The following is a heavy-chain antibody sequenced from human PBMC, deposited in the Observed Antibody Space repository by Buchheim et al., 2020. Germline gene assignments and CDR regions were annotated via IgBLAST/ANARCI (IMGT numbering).Heavy chain of an antibody. V-gene: IGHV3-74*01. J-gene: IGHJ4*02. CDR1: GFTFSNYW. CDR2: IESDGSSM. CDR3: ARGGVAAGFDC. Sequence: EVQLVESGGGLVQPGGSLRLSCAASGFTFSNYWMYWVRQAPGKGLVWASRIESDGSSMSYADSVKGRFTISRDNAKNTLYLQMSSPRAEDTAVYYCARGGVAAGFDCCGQGTL. D-gene: IGHD6-13*01.